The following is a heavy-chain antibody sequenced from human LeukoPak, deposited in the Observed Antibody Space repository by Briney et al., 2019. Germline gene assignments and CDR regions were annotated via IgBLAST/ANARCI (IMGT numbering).Heavy chain of an antibody. J-gene: IGHJ5*01. CDR3: ARHSSASPREFDS. V-gene: IGHV4-30-2*01. CDR2: IYHSGST. CDR1: GGSISSGGYS. Sequence: SQTLSLTCAVSGGSISSGGYSWSWIRQPPGKGLEWIGYIYHSGSTYYNPSLKSRVTISVDRSKNQFSLKLSSVTAADTAVYYCARHSSASPREFDSWGQGTLVTVSS.